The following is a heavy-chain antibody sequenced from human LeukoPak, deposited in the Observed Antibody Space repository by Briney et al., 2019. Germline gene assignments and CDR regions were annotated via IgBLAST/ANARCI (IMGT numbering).Heavy chain of an antibody. CDR1: GGSISSGGYY. V-gene: IGHV4-31*03. Sequence: SQTLSLTCTVSGGSISSGGYYWSWIRQHPGKGLEWIGYIYYSGSTYYNPSLKSRVTISVDTSKNQFSLKLSSVTAADTAVHYCARVYVYPDNWFDPWGQGALVTVSS. D-gene: IGHD1-14*01. CDR3: ARVYVYPDNWFDP. CDR2: IYYSGST. J-gene: IGHJ5*02.